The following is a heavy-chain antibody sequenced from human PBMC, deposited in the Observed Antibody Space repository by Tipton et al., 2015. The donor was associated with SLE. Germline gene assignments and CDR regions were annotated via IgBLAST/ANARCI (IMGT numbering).Heavy chain of an antibody. CDR3: AKARSHGPANY. Sequence: TLSLTCSISGGSISSPSYCWGWIRQPPGKGLEWIGTICYSESTYYNASLKSRITISVDTSKNQFSLKLISVTAADTAVYYCAKARSHGPANYWGQGTLVTVSS. V-gene: IGHV4-39*02. CDR1: GGSISSPSYC. D-gene: IGHD4-17*01. CDR2: ICYSEST. J-gene: IGHJ4*02.